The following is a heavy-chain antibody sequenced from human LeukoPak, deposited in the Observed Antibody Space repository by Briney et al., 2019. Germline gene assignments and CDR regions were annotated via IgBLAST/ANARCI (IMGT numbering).Heavy chain of an antibody. J-gene: IGHJ6*03. V-gene: IGHV1-69*13. CDR1: GGTFSSYA. CDR3: ASSVEHIAAAGNVYYYYYMDV. Sequence: ASVKVSCKASGGTFSSYAISWVRQAPGQGLEWMGGIIPIFGTANYAQKFQGRVTITADESTSTAYMELSSLRSEDTAVYYCASSVEHIAAAGNVYYYYYMDVWGKGTTVTISS. D-gene: IGHD6-13*01. CDR2: IIPIFGTA.